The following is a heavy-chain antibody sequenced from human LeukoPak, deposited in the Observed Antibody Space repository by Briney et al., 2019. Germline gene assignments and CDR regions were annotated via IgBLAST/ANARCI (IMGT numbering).Heavy chain of an antibody. CDR2: IYYSGST. V-gene: IGHV4-30-4*02. CDR3: ARESYGSESYNNWFDP. Sequence: SETLSLTCTVSGGSISSGDFYWSWIRQPPGKGLEWIGYIYYSGSTYYTPSLKSRVTISLDTSKNQFSLKLSSVTAADTAFYYCARESYGSESYNNWFDPWGQGTLVTVSS. J-gene: IGHJ5*02. D-gene: IGHD3-10*01. CDR1: GGSISSGDFY.